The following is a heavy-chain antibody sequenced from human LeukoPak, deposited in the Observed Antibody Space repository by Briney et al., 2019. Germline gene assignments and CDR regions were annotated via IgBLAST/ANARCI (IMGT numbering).Heavy chain of an antibody. CDR1: GYAFTGYY. J-gene: IGHJ4*02. CDR3: ARALKDDFLRY. D-gene: IGHD3-3*01. CDR2: INPNSGGT. V-gene: IGHV1-2*02. Sequence: ASVKVSCKASGYAFTGYYMRWVRQAPGQGLEWMGWINPNSGGTNYAQKFQGRVTMTRDTSISTAYMELSRLRSDDTAVYYCARALKDDFLRYWGQGTLVTVSS.